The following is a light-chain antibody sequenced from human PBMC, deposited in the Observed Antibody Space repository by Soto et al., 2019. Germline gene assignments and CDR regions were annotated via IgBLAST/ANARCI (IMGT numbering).Light chain of an antibody. J-gene: IGKJ1*01. V-gene: IGKV3-20*01. CDR2: GAS. Sequence: EIVITPSPFTLSVSPGERATLSCRASQNISRSLAWYQQKPGQAPRLLIYGASNRATGIPDRFSGSGSGTDFTLTISRLEPEDFAVYYCQQYGSSGTFGQGTKVDIK. CDR3: QQYGSSGT. CDR1: QNISRS.